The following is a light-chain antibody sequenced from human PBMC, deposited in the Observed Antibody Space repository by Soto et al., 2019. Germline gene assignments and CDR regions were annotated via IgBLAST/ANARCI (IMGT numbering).Light chain of an antibody. CDR3: QQRSNWPLT. CDR1: QSVSSY. Sequence: EIVLTQFPATLSLSPGERATLSCRASQSVSSYLAWYQQTRGQAPRLLIYDSSNRATGIPARFSGSGSGTDFSLTISSLEPEDFAVYYCQQRSNWPLTFGGGTKVEIK. V-gene: IGKV3-11*01. J-gene: IGKJ4*01. CDR2: DSS.